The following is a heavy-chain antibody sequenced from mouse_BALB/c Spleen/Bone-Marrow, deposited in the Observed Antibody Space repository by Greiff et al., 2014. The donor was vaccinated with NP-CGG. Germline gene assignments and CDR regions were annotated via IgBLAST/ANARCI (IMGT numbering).Heavy chain of an antibody. Sequence: EVKLEESGAELVKPGASVKLSCTASGFNIKDTYMHWVKQRPEQGLEWIGRIDPANGNTKYDPKFQGKATITADTSSNTAYLQLNSLTSEDTAVYYCAQGYDWAIDYWGQGTSVTVSS. CDR3: AQGYDWAIDY. CDR2: IDPANGNT. CDR1: GFNIKDTY. V-gene: IGHV14-3*02. J-gene: IGHJ4*01. D-gene: IGHD2-14*01.